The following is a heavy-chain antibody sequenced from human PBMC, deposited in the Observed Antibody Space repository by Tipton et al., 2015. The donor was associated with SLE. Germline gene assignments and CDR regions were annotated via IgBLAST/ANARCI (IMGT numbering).Heavy chain of an antibody. CDR3: ARAADTAMVDAFDI. CDR1: GGSISSSSYY. D-gene: IGHD5-18*01. V-gene: IGHV4-39*01. CDR2: IYYSGST. Sequence: TLSLTCTVSGGSISSSSYYWGWIRQPPGKGLEWIGSIYYSGSTYYNPSLKSRVTISVDTSKNQFSLKLSSVTAADTAVYYCARAADTAMVDAFDIWGQGTMVTVSS. J-gene: IGHJ3*02.